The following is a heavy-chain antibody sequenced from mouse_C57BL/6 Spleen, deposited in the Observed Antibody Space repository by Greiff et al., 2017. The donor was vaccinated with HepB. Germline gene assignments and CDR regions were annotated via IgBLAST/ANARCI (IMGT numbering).Heavy chain of an antibody. J-gene: IGHJ2*01. CDR2: INPGSGGT. Sequence: QVQLQQSGAELVRPGTSVKVSCKAPGYAFTNYLIEWVKQRPGQGLEWIGVINPGSGGTNYNEKFKGKATLTADKSSSTAYMQLSSLTSEDSAVYFCARGGNYFDYWGQGTTLTVSS. CDR1: GYAFTNYL. D-gene: IGHD2-14*01. CDR3: ARGGNYFDY. V-gene: IGHV1-54*01.